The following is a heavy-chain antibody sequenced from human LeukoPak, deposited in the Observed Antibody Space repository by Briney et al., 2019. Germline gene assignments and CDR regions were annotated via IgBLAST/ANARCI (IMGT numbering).Heavy chain of an antibody. CDR3: AREGLSGSYDNYYFDY. D-gene: IGHD1-26*01. Sequence: ASVTVSCKASGYTFTGYYMHWVRQAPGQGLEWMGWINPNSGGTNYAQKFQGRVTMTRDTSISTAYMELSRLRSDDTAVYYCAREGLSGSYDNYYFDYWGQGTLVTVSS. CDR1: GYTFTGYY. V-gene: IGHV1-2*02. J-gene: IGHJ4*02. CDR2: INPNSGGT.